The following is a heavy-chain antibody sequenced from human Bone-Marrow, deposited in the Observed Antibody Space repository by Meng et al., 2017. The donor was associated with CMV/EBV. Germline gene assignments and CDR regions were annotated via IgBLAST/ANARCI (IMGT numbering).Heavy chain of an antibody. D-gene: IGHD6-13*01. CDR2: IGYSGNT. J-gene: IGHJ6*01. CDR3: ARGRRRLAAAGTYYYYGMDV. Sequence: SETLSLTCTVSGYSISGGYYWAWIRQPPGKGLEWIASIGYSGNTYYNPSLKSRVTISVDTSKNQFSRKLSSVTAADTAVYYCARGRRRLAAAGTYYYYGMDVWGQGTTVTVYS. CDR1: GYSISGGYY. V-gene: IGHV4-38-2*02.